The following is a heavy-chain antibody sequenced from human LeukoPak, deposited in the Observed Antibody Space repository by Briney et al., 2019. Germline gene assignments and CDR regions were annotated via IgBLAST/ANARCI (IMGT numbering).Heavy chain of an antibody. CDR2: INPSGGST. CDR3: ARGVTHSPRDD. Sequence: ASLKVSCEASGYTFTTYYMHWVRQAPGQGLEWMGIINPSGGSTSYAQKFQGRVTMTRDTSTSTVYMELSSLRSEDTAVYYCARGVTHSPRDDWGQGTLVTVSS. CDR1: GYTFTTYY. D-gene: IGHD5-24*01. J-gene: IGHJ4*02. V-gene: IGHV1-46*01.